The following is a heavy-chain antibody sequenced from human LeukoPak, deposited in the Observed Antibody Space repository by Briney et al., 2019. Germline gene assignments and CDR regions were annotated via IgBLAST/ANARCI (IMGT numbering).Heavy chain of an antibody. CDR1: GFTFSSYA. V-gene: IGHV3-23*01. D-gene: IGHD3-22*01. Sequence: GGSLRLSCAASGFTFSSYAMSWVRQAPGKGLEWVSAISGSGGSTYYADSVKGRFTISRDNSKNTLYLQMNSLRAEDTAVYYSASYDSSGYYHYFDYWGQGTLVTVSS. CDR2: ISGSGGST. CDR3: ASYDSSGYYHYFDY. J-gene: IGHJ4*02.